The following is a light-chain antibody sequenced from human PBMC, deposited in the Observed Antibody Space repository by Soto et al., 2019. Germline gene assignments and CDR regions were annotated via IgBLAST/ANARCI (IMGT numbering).Light chain of an antibody. CDR3: QQRSNWPST. V-gene: IGKV3-11*01. Sequence: EIVLTQSPATLPLSPGNRATLSCRASQSVSGYLAWYQQKPGQAPRRLIYDASNRATGIPARFSGSGSGTAFTLTITSLEPEDFAVYYCQQRSNWPSTFGGGTKVEI. CDR1: QSVSGY. J-gene: IGKJ4*01. CDR2: DAS.